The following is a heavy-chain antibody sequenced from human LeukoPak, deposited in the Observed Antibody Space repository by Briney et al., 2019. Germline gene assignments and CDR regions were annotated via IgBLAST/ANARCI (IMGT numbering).Heavy chain of an antibody. J-gene: IGHJ4*02. CDR3: ASGRKYSATSDY. V-gene: IGHV4-59*01. Sequence: SETLSLTCTVSSGSISRYYWSWIRQPPGTGLEWIGYISYSGSTNYNPALKSRVTISVDTSKNQFSLKLRSVTAADTAVYYCASGRKYSATSDYWGQGTLVTVSS. D-gene: IGHD5-12*01. CDR2: ISYSGST. CDR1: SGSISRYY.